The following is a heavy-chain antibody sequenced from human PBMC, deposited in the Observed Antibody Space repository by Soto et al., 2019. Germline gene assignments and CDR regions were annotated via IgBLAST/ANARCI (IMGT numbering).Heavy chain of an antibody. J-gene: IGHJ4*02. CDR3: ARAGTWGSKLDY. Sequence: LSLTCTVSGGSISRGDYYWSWIRQPPGKGLEWIGYIYYSGSTYYNPSLKSRVTISVDTSKNQFSLKLSSVTAADTAVYYCARAGTWGSKLDYWGQGTLVTVSS. CDR2: IYYSGST. V-gene: IGHV4-30-4*01. CDR1: GGSISRGDYY. D-gene: IGHD3-16*01.